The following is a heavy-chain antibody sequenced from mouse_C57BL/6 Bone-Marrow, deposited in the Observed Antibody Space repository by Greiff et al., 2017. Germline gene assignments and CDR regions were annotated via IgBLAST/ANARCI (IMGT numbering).Heavy chain of an antibody. CDR2: IYPTSGRT. Sequence: QVQLQQSGAELVKPGASVKMSCKASGYTFTSYWITWVKQRPGQGLEWIGDIYPTSGRTNYNEKFKSKAILTVDTSSNTASMQLSSLTSEDAAVFYCARAGPLGRSVDYWGQGTTLTVSS. J-gene: IGHJ2*01. CDR1: GYTFTSYW. V-gene: IGHV1-55*01. CDR3: ARAGPLGRSVDY. D-gene: IGHD4-1*01.